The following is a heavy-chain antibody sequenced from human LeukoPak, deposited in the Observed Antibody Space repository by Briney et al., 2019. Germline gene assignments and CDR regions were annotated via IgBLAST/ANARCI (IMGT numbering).Heavy chain of an antibody. Sequence: GGSLRLSCVASGFTFSSYWMHWVRQDPRKGLVWVSRINGDGRNINYADSVRGRFTISRDNAKNSLYLQMNSLRVEDTAVYYCAREGWNYGDNGWGDSWGQGTLVTVSS. CDR3: AREGWNYGDNGWGDS. J-gene: IGHJ4*02. CDR2: INGDGRNI. V-gene: IGHV3-74*01. D-gene: IGHD4-23*01. CDR1: GFTFSSYW.